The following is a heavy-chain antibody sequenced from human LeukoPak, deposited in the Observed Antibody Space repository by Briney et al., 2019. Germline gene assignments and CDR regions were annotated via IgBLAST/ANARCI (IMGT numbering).Heavy chain of an antibody. D-gene: IGHD2-15*01. CDR2: ISAYNGNT. CDR3: ARVNGARYCSGGSCYFHY. V-gene: IGHV1-18*01. J-gene: IGHJ4*02. Sequence: ASVKVPCKASGYTFTSYGISWVRQAPGQGLEWRGWISAYNGNTNYAQKLQGRVTMTTDTSTSTAYMELRSLRSDDTAVYYCARVNGARYCSGGSCYFHYWGQGTLVTVSS. CDR1: GYTFTSYG.